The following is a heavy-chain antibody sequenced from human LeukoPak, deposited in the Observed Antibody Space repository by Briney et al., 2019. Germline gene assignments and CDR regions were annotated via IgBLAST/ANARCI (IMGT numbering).Heavy chain of an antibody. CDR2: IKSKTDGGTT. Sequence: GESLRLSCAASGFTFSNAWMSWVRQAPGKGLEWVGRIKSKTDGGTTDYAAPVKGRFTISRDDSKNTLYLQMNSLRAEDTAVYYCARALGTVTTVWFDPWGQGTLVTVSS. D-gene: IGHD4-17*01. V-gene: IGHV3-15*01. CDR1: GFTFSNAW. J-gene: IGHJ5*02. CDR3: ARALGTVTTVWFDP.